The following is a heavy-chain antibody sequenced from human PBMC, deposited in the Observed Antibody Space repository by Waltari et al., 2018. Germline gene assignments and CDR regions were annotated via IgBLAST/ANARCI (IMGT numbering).Heavy chain of an antibody. CDR3: ARDRGYDTPRGWFDP. D-gene: IGHD3-9*01. V-gene: IGHV4-38-2*02. CDR2: ISASGGT. J-gene: IGHJ5*02. CDR1: GYSISSGYY. Sequence: QVQLQESGPGLVKPSENLFLTCAVSGYSISSGYYWGWLRQPPGQGLEWIGIISASGGTYYNPSLKGRVTISVDTSKNQFSLKLSSVTAADTAVYYCARDRGYDTPRGWFDPWGQGTLVTVSS.